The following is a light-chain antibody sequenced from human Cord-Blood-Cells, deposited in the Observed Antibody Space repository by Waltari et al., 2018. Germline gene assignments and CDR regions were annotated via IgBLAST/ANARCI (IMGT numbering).Light chain of an antibody. Sequence: DMQMTQPASSLPASVGARVTITCRASQSLRSYLNWYQQQPGKAPKLLIYAASSLQSGVPSRFSDSGSGTDCTRSISSLQPEDFATYYCRQSYSTPYTLPQGTKLWIK. CDR2: AAS. V-gene: IGKV1-39*01. CDR1: QSLRSY. CDR3: RQSYSTPYT. J-gene: IGKJ2*01.